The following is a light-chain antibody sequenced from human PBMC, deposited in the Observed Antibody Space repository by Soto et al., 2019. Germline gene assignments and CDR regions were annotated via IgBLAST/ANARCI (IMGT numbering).Light chain of an antibody. CDR3: QQYTGPPTT. V-gene: IGKV1-8*01. Sequence: AIRMTQSPSSFSASTGDRVTITCRASQGISSYLAWYQQKPGKAPKLLIYAASTLQSGVPSRFSGSGSGTDFTLTITRLEPEDSAVYFCQQYTGPPTTFGQGTRLEIK. CDR2: AAS. J-gene: IGKJ5*01. CDR1: QGISSY.